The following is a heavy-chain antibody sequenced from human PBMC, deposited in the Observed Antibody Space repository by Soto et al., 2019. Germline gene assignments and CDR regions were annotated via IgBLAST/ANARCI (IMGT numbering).Heavy chain of an antibody. CDR1: GFSFSTFG. CDR2: IWNDGNNK. V-gene: IGHV3-33*01. D-gene: IGHD2-15*01. J-gene: IGHJ4*02. Sequence: PGGSLRLSCAASGFSFSTFGMHWVRQAPGGGLEWVALIWNDGNNKNYADSVKGRFAISRDNSENTLYLQINSLRAEDTAVYYCARHGHGSYSENFDYWGQGT. CDR3: ARHGHGSYSENFDY.